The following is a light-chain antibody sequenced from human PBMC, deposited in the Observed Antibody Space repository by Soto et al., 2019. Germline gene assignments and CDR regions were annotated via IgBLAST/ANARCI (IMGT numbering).Light chain of an antibody. CDR1: QGIGST. Sequence: EIVMTQSPATLSVSPGERATLSCRASQGIGSTLAWYQQKPGQAPRLLIHGASTRATAIPARFSGSGSGTEFTLTIISLQSEDLAVYHCQQYNNWPGWTFGQGTKVDIK. CDR2: GAS. J-gene: IGKJ1*01. V-gene: IGKV3-15*01. CDR3: QQYNNWPGWT.